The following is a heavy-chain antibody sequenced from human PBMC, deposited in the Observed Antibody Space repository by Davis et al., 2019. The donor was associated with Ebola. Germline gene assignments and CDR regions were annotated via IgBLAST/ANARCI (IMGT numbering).Heavy chain of an antibody. CDR2: ISISSAFI. CDR3: AGGESGWDASDV. V-gene: IGHV3-21*01. CDR1: GFTFSTYT. J-gene: IGHJ3*01. Sequence: GESLKISCAASGFTFSTYTMTWVRQAPGKGLEWVSPISISSAFIYYADSVKGRFTVSRDNAKSSLSLQMTSLRAEDTAVYYCAGGESGWDASDVWGRGAMVTVSS. D-gene: IGHD6-19*01.